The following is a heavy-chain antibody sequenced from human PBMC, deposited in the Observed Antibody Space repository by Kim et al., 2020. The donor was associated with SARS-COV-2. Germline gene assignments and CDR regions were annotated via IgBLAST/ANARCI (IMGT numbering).Heavy chain of an antibody. CDR1: GFTFSSYA. D-gene: IGHD6-19*01. CDR3: AKVDEGGWYFFNHYYGMDV. Sequence: GGSLRLSCAASGFTFSSYAMSWVRQAPGKGLEWVSAISGSGGSTYYADSVKGRFTISRDNSKNTLYLQMNSLRAEDTAVYYCAKVDEGGWYFFNHYYGMDVWGQGTTVTVSS. J-gene: IGHJ6*02. CDR2: ISGSGGST. V-gene: IGHV3-23*01.